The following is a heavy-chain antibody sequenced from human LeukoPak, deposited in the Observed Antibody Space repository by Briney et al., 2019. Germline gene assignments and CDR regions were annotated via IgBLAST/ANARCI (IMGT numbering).Heavy chain of an antibody. V-gene: IGHV1-46*01. D-gene: IGHD6-19*01. CDR1: GYTFTTYY. CDR3: ASKDSSGWYEEA. Sequence: ASVKVSCKASGYTFTTYYMHWVRQAPGQGLEWMGVINPSGGRTSYAQKFQGRVTMTRDTSTSTVYMELSSLRSEDTAVYYCASKDSSGWYEEAWGQGTLVTVSS. J-gene: IGHJ5*02. CDR2: INPSGGRT.